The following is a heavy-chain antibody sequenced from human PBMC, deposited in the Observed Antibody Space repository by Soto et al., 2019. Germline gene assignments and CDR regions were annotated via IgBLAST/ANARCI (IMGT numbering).Heavy chain of an antibody. J-gene: IGHJ6*03. CDR2: ISGSGGST. Sequence: GGSLRLSCAASGFTFSSYAMSWVRQAPGKGLEWVSAISGSGGSTYYADSVKGRFTISRDNSKNTLYLQMNSLRAEDTAVYYCAKNVRVVVDATSIFPNYYYYMDVWGKGTTVTVSS. D-gene: IGHD2-15*01. CDR1: GFTFSSYA. V-gene: IGHV3-23*01. CDR3: AKNVRVVVDATSIFPNYYYYMDV.